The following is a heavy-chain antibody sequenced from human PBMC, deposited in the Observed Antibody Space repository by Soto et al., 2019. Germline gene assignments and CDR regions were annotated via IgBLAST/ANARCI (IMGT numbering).Heavy chain of an antibody. CDR1: GFTFTSSA. D-gene: IGHD4-17*01. Sequence: GASVKVSCKASGFTFTSSAMQWVRQARGQRLEWIGWIVVGSGNTNFAQKFQDRVTITRDKSTSTAYMELSSLRSGDTAVYYCAADPSYYGDYFTFDIWGQGTMVTVSS. CDR2: IVVGSGNT. V-gene: IGHV1-58*02. J-gene: IGHJ3*02. CDR3: AADPSYYGDYFTFDI.